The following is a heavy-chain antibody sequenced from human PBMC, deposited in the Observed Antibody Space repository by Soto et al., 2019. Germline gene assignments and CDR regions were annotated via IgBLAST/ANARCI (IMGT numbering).Heavy chain of an antibody. CDR2: ISSDGSNK. V-gene: IGHV3-30*18. J-gene: IGHJ2*01. CDR1: GFTFSNHG. Sequence: QVQLVESGGGVVQPGRSLRLSCAASGFTFSNHGMHWVRQAPGKGLEWVAVISSDGSNKYYADSVKGRFTISRDNSKNTLYLQMNSLRAEDTAVFYCAKEVGKAVTAFTNWYFDFWGRGTLVTVSS. CDR3: AKEVGKAVTAFTNWYFDF. D-gene: IGHD2-21*02.